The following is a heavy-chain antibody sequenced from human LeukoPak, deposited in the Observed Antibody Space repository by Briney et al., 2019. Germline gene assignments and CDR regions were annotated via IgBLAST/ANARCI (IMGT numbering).Heavy chain of an antibody. CDR2: ISAYNGNT. V-gene: IGHV1-18*01. Sequence: GASVKVSCKASGYTLTSYGISWVRQAPGQGLEWMGWISAYNGNTNYAQKLQGRVTMTTDTSTSTAYMQLRSLRSDDTAVYYCARLGIAAAGTLVYYYYYMDVWGKGTTVTVSS. J-gene: IGHJ6*03. CDR1: GYTLTSYG. D-gene: IGHD6-13*01. CDR3: ARLGIAAAGTLVYYYYYMDV.